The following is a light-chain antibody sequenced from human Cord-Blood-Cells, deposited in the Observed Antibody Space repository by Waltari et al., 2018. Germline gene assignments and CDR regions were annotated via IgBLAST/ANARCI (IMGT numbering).Light chain of an antibody. CDR2: KDS. CDR3: QSADSSGTYPVV. J-gene: IGLJ2*01. CDR1: ALPKQY. V-gene: IGLV3-25*02. Sequence: FELTQPPPVSVSPGQTARITCPGDALPKQYAYCSQQKPGQAPVRVIYKDSERPSGIPERFSGSSSGTTVTLTISGVQAEDEADYYCQSADSSGTYPVVFGGGTKLTVL.